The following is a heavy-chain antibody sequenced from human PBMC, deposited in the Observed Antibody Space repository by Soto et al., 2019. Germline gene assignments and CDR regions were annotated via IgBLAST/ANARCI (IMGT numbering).Heavy chain of an antibody. CDR3: ARDRFGCSGGSCYPAGFDY. CDR1: GGSISSYY. J-gene: IGHJ4*02. D-gene: IGHD2-15*01. V-gene: IGHV4-59*01. Sequence: SETLSLTCTVSGGSISSYYWSWIRQPPGKGLEWIGYIYYSGSTNYNPSLKSRVTISVDTSKNQFSLKLSSVTAADTAVYYCARDRFGCSGGSCYPAGFDYWGQGTLVTVSS. CDR2: IYYSGST.